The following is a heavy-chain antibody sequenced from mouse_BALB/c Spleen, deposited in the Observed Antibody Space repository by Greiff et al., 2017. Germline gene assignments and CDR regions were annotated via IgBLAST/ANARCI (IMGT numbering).Heavy chain of an antibody. Sequence: VHVKQSGAELVKPGASVKLSCTASGFNIKDTYMHWVKQRPEQGLEWIGRIDPANGNTKYDPKFQGKATITADTSSNTAYLQLSSLTSEDTAVYYCARTYPYAMDYWGQGTSVTVSS. CDR2: IDPANGNT. CDR1: GFNIKDTY. D-gene: IGHD5-1*01. V-gene: IGHV14-3*02. J-gene: IGHJ4*01. CDR3: ARTYPYAMDY.